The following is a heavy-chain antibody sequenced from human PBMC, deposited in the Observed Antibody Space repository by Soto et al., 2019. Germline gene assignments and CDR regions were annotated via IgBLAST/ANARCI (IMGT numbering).Heavy chain of an antibody. CDR1: GGSFSGHS. Sequence: KASETLSLTCAVYGGSFSGHSWTWIRQSPGKGLEWIGDINHSGRVNYSPSLKSRVTISLDTSKNQFSLPLSAVTAVDTAMYYCSTRAYDTNGYYRFDPWGQGTLVTVSS. V-gene: IGHV4-34*01. CDR2: INHSGRV. CDR3: STRAYDTNGYYRFDP. D-gene: IGHD3-22*01. J-gene: IGHJ5*01.